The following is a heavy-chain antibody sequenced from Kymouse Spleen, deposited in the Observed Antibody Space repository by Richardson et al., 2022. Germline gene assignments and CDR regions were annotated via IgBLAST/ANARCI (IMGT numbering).Heavy chain of an antibody. D-gene: IGHD3-9*01. CDR3: AREGYDILTGYPVYYYYGMDV. CDR1: GFTFSSYW. V-gene: IGHV3-74*01. J-gene: IGHJ6*02. CDR2: INSDGSST. Sequence: EVQLVESGGGLVQPGGSLRLSCAASGFTFSSYWMHWVRQAPGKGLVWVSRINSDGSSTSYADSVKGRFTISRDNAKNTLYLQMNSLRAEDTAVYYCAREGYDILTGYPVYYYYGMDVWGQGTTVTVSS.